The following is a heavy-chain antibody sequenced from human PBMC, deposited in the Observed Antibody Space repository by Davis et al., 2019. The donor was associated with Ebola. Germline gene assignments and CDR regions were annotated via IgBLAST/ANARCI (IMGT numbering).Heavy chain of an antibody. D-gene: IGHD6-19*01. Sequence: MPSETLSLTCAVYGGSFSGYYWSWIRQPPGKGLEWIGEINHSGSTNYNPSLKSRVTISVDTSKNQFSLKLSSVTAADTAVYYCARVGGWYGNIDYWGQGTLVTVSS. CDR3: ARVGGWYGNIDY. V-gene: IGHV4-34*01. CDR1: GGSFSGYY. CDR2: INHSGST. J-gene: IGHJ4*02.